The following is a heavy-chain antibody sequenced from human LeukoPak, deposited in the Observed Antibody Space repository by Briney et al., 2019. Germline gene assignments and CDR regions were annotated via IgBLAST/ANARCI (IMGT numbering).Heavy chain of an antibody. CDR3: ARVLSQYYYYYGMDV. V-gene: IGHV3-30*04. Sequence: GGSLRLSCAASGFTFSSYAMHWVRQAPGKGLEWVAVISYDGSNKYYADSVKGRFTISRDNSKNTLYLQMNSLRAEDTAVYYCARVLSQYYYYYGMDVWGQGTRSPSP. CDR2: ISYDGSNK. J-gene: IGHJ6*02. CDR1: GFTFSSYA.